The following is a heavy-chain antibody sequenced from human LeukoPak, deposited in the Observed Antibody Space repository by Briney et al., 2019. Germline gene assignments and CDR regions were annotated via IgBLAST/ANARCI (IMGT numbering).Heavy chain of an antibody. CDR1: GFTFSSYD. V-gene: IGHV3-48*03. Sequence: PGGSLRLSCAASGFTFSSYDMNWVRQAPGKGLEWVSSISSGGYTIYYADSVKGRFTISRDNAKNSLFLQMNSLRAEDTAVYYCARVRGYSGYVLGYWLDPWGHGTLVTVSS. CDR2: ISSGGYTI. CDR3: ARVRGYSGYVLGYWLDP. D-gene: IGHD5-12*01. J-gene: IGHJ5*02.